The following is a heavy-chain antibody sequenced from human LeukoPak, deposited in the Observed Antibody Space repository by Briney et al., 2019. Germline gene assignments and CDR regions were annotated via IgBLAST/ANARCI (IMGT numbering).Heavy chain of an antibody. D-gene: IGHD4-11*01. CDR2: ISGSGGST. J-gene: IGHJ4*02. Sequence: GGSLRLSCAASGFTFSSYAMSWVRQAPGKGLEWVSAISGSGGSTYYADSVKGRFTISRDNSKNTLYLQMSSLRAEDTAVYYCARDLEDYNNYGEMGFWGQGTLVTVSS. V-gene: IGHV3-23*01. CDR3: ARDLEDYNNYGEMGF. CDR1: GFTFSSYA.